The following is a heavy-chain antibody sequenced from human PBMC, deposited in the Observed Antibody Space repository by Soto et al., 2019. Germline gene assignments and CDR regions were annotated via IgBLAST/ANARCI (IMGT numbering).Heavy chain of an antibody. CDR2: IYYSGST. J-gene: IGHJ4*02. V-gene: IGHV4-39*01. Sequence: SETLSLTCSVSGGSISSPTYYWGWIRQPPGKGLEWIGSIYYSGSTYYSTSLKSRVTISVDTSKNQFSLKVSSVTAADTAVYYCARIPGTKTSRRDYWGQGTLGTVSS. CDR3: ARIPGTKTSRRDY. CDR1: GGSISSPTYY.